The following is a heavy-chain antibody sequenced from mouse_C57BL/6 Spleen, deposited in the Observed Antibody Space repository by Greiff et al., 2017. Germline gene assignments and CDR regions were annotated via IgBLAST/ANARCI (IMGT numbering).Heavy chain of an antibody. D-gene: IGHD2-4*01. V-gene: IGHV1-18*01. CDR2: INPNNGGT. CDR1: GYTFTDYN. J-gene: IGHJ1*03. CDR3: AKIYYDYEEGYFDV. Sequence: EVQLQQSGPELVKPGASVKIPCTASGYTFTDYNMDWVKQSHGKSLEWIGDINPNNGGTIYTQKFKGKATLTVDKSSSTVYMELRSLTSEDTAVYYCAKIYYDYEEGYFDVWGTGTTVTVSS.